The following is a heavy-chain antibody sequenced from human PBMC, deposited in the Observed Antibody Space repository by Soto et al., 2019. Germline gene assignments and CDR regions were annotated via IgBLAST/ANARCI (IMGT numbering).Heavy chain of an antibody. J-gene: IGHJ3*02. V-gene: IGHV4-34*01. CDR2: INHSGST. CDR3: ARGRYDCWSGYYVEGFDI. D-gene: IGHD3-3*01. Sequence: NGLEWIGEINHSGSTNFNPSLKSRVTISVDTSKNQFSLKLSSVTAADTAVYYCARGRYDCWSGYYVEGFDIWGQGTMVTVSS.